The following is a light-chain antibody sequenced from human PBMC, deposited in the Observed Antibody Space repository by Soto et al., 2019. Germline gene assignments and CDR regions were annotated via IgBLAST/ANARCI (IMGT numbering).Light chain of an antibody. CDR1: SSDVGGYNY. V-gene: IGLV2-8*01. CDR2: EVI. CDR3: SSYARSHAVV. Sequence: QSVLTQPPSASGSPGQSVTISCTGTSSDVGGYNYVSWYQQHPGKAPKLMIYEVIKRPSGVPDRFSGSKSGNTASLTVSGLQAEDEADYYCSSYARSHAVVFGGGTKVTVL. J-gene: IGLJ2*01.